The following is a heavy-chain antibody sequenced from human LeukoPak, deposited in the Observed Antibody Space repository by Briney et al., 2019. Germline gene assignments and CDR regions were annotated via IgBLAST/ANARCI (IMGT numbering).Heavy chain of an antibody. J-gene: IGHJ3*02. CDR3: AKTLRRSFDT. V-gene: IGHV3-23*01. CDR1: GFPFSHYD. Sequence: PGGSLRLSCAASGFPFSHYDMTWVRQAPGKGLEWVSGIITSGSNTYYADSVKGRFTISRDNSKNTLYLQMNSLRAEDTALYYCAKTLRRSFDTWGQGTMVTVSS. CDR2: IITSGSNT.